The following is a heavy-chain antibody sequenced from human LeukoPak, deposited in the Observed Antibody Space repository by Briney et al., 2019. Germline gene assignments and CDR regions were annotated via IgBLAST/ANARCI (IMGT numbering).Heavy chain of an antibody. J-gene: IGHJ4*02. Sequence: GGSLRLSCAASGFTFSSYSMNWVRQAPGKGLEWVSSISSSSSYIYYADSVKGRFTISRDNAKNSLYLQMNSLRAEDTAVYYCARGLLDIVATITVVGAYFDYWGQGTLVTVSS. CDR1: GFTFSSYS. CDR3: ARGLLDIVATITVVGAYFDY. V-gene: IGHV3-21*01. D-gene: IGHD5-12*01. CDR2: ISSSSSYI.